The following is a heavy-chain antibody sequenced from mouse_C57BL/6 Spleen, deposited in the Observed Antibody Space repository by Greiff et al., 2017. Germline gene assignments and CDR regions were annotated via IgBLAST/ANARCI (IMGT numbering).Heavy chain of an antibody. CDR2: ISDGGSYT. CDR3: AREVRDYYCSSERFAY. CDR1: GFTFSSYA. J-gene: IGHJ3*01. Sequence: EVQVVESGGGLVKPGGSLKLSCAASGFTFSSYAMSWVRQTPEKRLEWVATISDGGSYTYSPDNVKGRFTISRDNAKNNLYLQMSHLKYEDTAMYYCAREVRDYYCSSERFAYWGQGTLVTVSA. V-gene: IGHV5-4*01. D-gene: IGHD1-1*01.